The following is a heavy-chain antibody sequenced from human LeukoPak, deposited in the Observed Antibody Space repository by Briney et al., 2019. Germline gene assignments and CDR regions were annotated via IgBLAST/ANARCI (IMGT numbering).Heavy chain of an antibody. J-gene: IGHJ4*02. D-gene: IGHD3-10*01. Sequence: GGSLRLSCAASGFTFSDYYMSWIRQAPGKGLEWVSYFSVGGTLIYYADSVKGRFTISRDNAKNSLYLQMNSLRAEDTAVYYCARQIYGSGSSLDYWGQGTLVTVSS. CDR3: ARQIYGSGSSLDY. V-gene: IGHV3-11*04. CDR1: GFTFSDYY. CDR2: FSVGGTLI.